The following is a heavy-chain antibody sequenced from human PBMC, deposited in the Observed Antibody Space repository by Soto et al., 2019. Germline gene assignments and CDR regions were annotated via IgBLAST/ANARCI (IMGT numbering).Heavy chain of an antibody. V-gene: IGHV3-23*01. Sequence: EVQLLESGGGLVQPGGSLRLSCAASGFTFSSYVISWVRQAPGKGLEWVSAISGSGGATYYADSVKGRFTISRDNSKKTVYLQMNSLRGEDTAVYFCAKDQVAVAGSTFDYWGHGTRFTVSS. CDR3: AKDQVAVAGSTFDY. J-gene: IGHJ4*01. CDR2: ISGSGGAT. D-gene: IGHD6-19*01. CDR1: GFTFSSYV.